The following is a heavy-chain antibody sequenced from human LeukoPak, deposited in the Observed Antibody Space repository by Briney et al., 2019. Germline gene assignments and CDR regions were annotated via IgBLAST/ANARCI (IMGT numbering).Heavy chain of an antibody. D-gene: IGHD4-23*01. Sequence: GGSLRLXCAASGFTFSSYSMNWVRQAPGKGLEWVSSISSSSSYIYYADSVKGRFTISRDNAKNSLYLQMNSLRAEDTAVYYCARETTVVTPIDYWGQGTLVTVSS. CDR1: GFTFSSYS. CDR2: ISSSSSYI. J-gene: IGHJ4*02. CDR3: ARETTVVTPIDY. V-gene: IGHV3-21*01.